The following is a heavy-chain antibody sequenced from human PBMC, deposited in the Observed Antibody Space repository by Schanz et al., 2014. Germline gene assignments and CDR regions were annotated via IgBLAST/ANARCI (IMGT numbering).Heavy chain of an antibody. CDR2: IIPILGIA. J-gene: IGHJ6*02. V-gene: IGHV1-69*08. Sequence: QVKLVQSEAEVKKPGSSVKVSCKASGGTFSSYTISWVRQAPGQGLEWMGRIIPILGIANYAQNFQGRVTITADKSTSTAYMELTSLRSDDTAVYYCARDRGHVEQLVLEWYYAMDVWGQGTTVAVSS. CDR3: ARDRGHVEQLVLEWYYAMDV. D-gene: IGHD6-6*01. CDR1: GGTFSSYT.